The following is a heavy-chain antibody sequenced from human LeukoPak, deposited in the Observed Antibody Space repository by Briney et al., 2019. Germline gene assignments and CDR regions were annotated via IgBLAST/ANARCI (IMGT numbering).Heavy chain of an antibody. J-gene: IGHJ4*02. CDR2: MNPNSGST. CDR3: ARGWWGGRYFDY. D-gene: IGHD2-8*02. CDR1: VYTFTSYD. V-gene: IGHV1-8*01. Sequence: ASVKVSCKASVYTFTSYDINWVRQATGQGLEWMGWMNPNSGSTGYAQKFQGRVTMTRNTSISTAYMELSSLRSEDTAVYYCARGWWGGRYFDYWGQGTLVTVSS.